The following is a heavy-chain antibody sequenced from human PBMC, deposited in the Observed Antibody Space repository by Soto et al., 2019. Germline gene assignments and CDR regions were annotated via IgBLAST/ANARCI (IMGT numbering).Heavy chain of an antibody. CDR1: GGSIXXXXXX. Sequence: QVQLQESGPGLVKPSQXXXXTXTVSGGSIXXXXXXXXXXXXXXXXGLEWIGYIYYSGSTYYNPSLKSRVTISVDTSKNQFSLKLSSVTAADTAVYYCARGVTYYYGSGSENWFDPWGQGTLVTVSS. D-gene: IGHD3-10*01. J-gene: IGHJ5*02. CDR2: IYYSGST. V-gene: IGHV4-31*03. CDR3: ARGVTYYYGSGSENWFDP.